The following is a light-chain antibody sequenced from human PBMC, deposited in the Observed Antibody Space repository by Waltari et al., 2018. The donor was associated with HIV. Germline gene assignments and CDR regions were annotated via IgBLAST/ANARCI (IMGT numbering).Light chain of an antibody. V-gene: IGKV1-8*01. CDR2: AAS. Sequence: AIRMTQSPSSFSASTGDRVTITCRASQGISSYLAWYQQKPGKAPKLLIYAASTLQSGVPSRFSGSGSGTDFTLTISCLQSEDFATSYCQQYYSYPPLTCGGGNKGEIK. CDR1: QGISSY. J-gene: IGKJ4*01. CDR3: QQYYSYPPLT.